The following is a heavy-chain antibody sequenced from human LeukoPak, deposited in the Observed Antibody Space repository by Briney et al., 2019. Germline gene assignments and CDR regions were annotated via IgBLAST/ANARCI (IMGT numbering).Heavy chain of an antibody. CDR2: IRYDGSNK. CDR3: AKVAEQLVWDYFDY. D-gene: IGHD6-6*01. Sequence: QPGGSLRLSCAASGFTFSSYGMHWVRQAPGKGLEWVAFIRYDGSNKYYADSVKGRFTISRDNSKNTLYLQMNSLRAEDTAVYYCAKVAEQLVWDYFDYWGQGTLVTVSS. J-gene: IGHJ4*02. V-gene: IGHV3-30*02. CDR1: GFTFSSYG.